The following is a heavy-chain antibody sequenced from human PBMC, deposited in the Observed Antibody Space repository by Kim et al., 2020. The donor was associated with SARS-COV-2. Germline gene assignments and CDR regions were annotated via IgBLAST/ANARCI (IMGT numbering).Heavy chain of an antibody. J-gene: IGHJ4*02. V-gene: IGHV7-4-1*02. CDR3: ARVVRGQWLVFDY. D-gene: IGHD6-19*01. CDR2: INTNTGNP. Sequence: ASVKVSCKASGYTFTRYAMNWVRQAPGQGLEWMGWINTNTGNPTDAQGFTGRFVFSLDTSVSTAYLQISSLKAEDTAVYYCARVVRGQWLVFDYWGQGTLVTVSS. CDR1: GYTFTRYA.